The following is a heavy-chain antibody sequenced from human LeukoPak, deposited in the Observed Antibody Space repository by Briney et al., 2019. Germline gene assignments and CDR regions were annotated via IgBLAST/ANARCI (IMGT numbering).Heavy chain of an antibody. CDR1: GFTFRSYA. CDR3: ARGYCSTTSCYSFDY. Sequence: GGSLRLSCAASGFTFRSYAMYWVRQAPGKGLEWVAVISYDGSNQYYADSVKGRFTISRDNSKNTLYVQMNSLRAEDTAVYYCARGYCSTTSCYSFDYWGQGTLVTVSS. J-gene: IGHJ4*02. V-gene: IGHV3-30-3*01. CDR2: ISYDGSNQ. D-gene: IGHD2-2*01.